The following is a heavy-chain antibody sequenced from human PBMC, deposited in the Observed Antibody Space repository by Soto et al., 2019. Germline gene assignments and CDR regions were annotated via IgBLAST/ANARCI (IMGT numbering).Heavy chain of an antibody. V-gene: IGHV4-59*01. CDR2: MYYSGST. CDR3: ARESDSGSYLDY. CDR1: GGSISSYY. J-gene: IGHJ4*02. Sequence: QVQLQESGPGLVKPSETLSLTCTVSGGSISSYYWSWIRQPPGKGLEWIGYMYYSGSTNYNPSLQSRVTISVDTSKKQFSLKLSSVTAADTAVYYCARESDSGSYLDYWGQGTLVTVSS. D-gene: IGHD1-26*01.